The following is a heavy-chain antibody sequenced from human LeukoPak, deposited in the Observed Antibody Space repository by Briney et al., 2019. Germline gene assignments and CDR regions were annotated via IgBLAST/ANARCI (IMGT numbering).Heavy chain of an antibody. CDR2: IIPIFGTA. D-gene: IGHD2-2*01. CDR3: ARGRMGVPAARGLSDYYYGMDV. Sequence: ASVKVSCKASGGTFSSYAISWVRQAPGQGLEWMGGIIPIFGTANYAQKFQGRVTITADKSTSTAYMELSSLRSEDTAVYYCARGRMGVPAARGLSDYYYGMDVWGKGTTVTVSS. V-gene: IGHV1-69*06. J-gene: IGHJ6*04. CDR1: GGTFSSYA.